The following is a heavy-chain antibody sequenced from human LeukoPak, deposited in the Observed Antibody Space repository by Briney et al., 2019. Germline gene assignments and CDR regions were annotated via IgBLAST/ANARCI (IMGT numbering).Heavy chain of an antibody. V-gene: IGHV3-23*01. J-gene: IGHJ2*01. CDR3: ARRLEWFLEYWYFDL. Sequence: GGSLRLSCAASGFTFSSYAMSWVRQAPGKGLEWVSAISGSGGSTYYADSVKGRFTISRDNSKNTLYLQMNSLRAEDTAVYYCARRLEWFLEYWYFDLWGRGTLVTVSS. D-gene: IGHD3-3*01. CDR1: GFTFSSYA. CDR2: ISGSGGST.